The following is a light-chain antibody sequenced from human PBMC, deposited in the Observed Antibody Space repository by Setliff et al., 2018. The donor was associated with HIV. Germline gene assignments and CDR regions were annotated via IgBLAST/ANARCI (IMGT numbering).Light chain of an antibody. CDR3: QQHYGDPIT. Sequence: DIVMTQSPDSLAVSLGERATINCKSSQSVLSSSNNKNYLAWHQQKPGQPPNLLVSWASTRASGVPDRFSGSGSETDFTLTISSLQAEDVAVYYCQQHYGDPITFGQGTRLEIK. CDR2: WAS. CDR1: QSVLSSSNNKNY. V-gene: IGKV4-1*01. J-gene: IGKJ5*01.